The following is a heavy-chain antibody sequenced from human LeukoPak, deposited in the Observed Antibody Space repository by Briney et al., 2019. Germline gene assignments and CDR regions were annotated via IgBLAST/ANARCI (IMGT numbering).Heavy chain of an antibody. D-gene: IGHD5-24*01. V-gene: IGHV1-69*04. CDR1: GGTFSSYA. CDR3: ARDPVEMATLNLDY. J-gene: IGHJ4*02. CDR2: IIPILGIA. Sequence: SVKDSCKASGGTFSSYAISWVRQAPGQGLEWMGRIIPILGIANYAQKFQGRVTITADKSTSTAYMELSSLRSEDTAVYYCARDPVEMATLNLDYWGQGTLVTVSS.